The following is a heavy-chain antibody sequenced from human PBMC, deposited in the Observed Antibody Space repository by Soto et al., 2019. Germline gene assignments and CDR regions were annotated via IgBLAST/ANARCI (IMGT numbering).Heavy chain of an antibody. CDR2: INAGNGNT. Sequence: GASVKVSCKASGYTFTSYAMHWVRQAPGQRLEWMGWINAGNGNTKYSQKFQGRVTITADESTSTAYMELSSLRSEDTAVYYCARGLTMEESPKYIVATEEDYYYGMDVWGQGTTVTVSS. V-gene: IGHV1-3*01. J-gene: IGHJ6*02. CDR1: GYTFTSYA. CDR3: ARGLTMEESPKYIVATEEDYYYGMDV. D-gene: IGHD5-12*01.